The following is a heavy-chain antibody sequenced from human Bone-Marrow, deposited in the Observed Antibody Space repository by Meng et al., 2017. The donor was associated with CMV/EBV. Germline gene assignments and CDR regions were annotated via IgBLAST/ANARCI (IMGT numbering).Heavy chain of an antibody. D-gene: IGHD4-17*01. CDR3: ARRRYDYGDSRWFDP. J-gene: IGHJ5*02. CDR2: INPNSGGT. CDR1: GYTFTGYY. Sequence: ASVKVSCKASGYTFTGYYMHWVRQSPGQGLEWMGWINPNSGGTNYAQKFQGRVTMTRDTSISTAHMELSRLRSDDTAVYYCARRRYDYGDSRWFDPWGQGTLVTVSS. V-gene: IGHV1-2*02.